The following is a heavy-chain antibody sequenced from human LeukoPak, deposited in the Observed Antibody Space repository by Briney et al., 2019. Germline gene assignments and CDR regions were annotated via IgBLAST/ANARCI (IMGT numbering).Heavy chain of an antibody. D-gene: IGHD3-16*01. Sequence: TLSLTCTVSGGSISSGGYYWSWIRQHPGQGLEWIGYIYYSGSTYYNPSLKSRVTISVDTSKNQFSLKLSSVTAADTAVYYCARDPGGQGVGDAFDIWGQGTMVTVSS. CDR3: ARDPGGQGVGDAFDI. CDR2: IYYSGST. J-gene: IGHJ3*02. CDR1: GGSISSGGYY. V-gene: IGHV4-31*03.